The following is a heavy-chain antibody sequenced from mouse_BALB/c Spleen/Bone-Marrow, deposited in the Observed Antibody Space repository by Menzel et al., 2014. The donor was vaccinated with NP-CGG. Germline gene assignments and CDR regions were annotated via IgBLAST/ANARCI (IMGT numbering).Heavy chain of an antibody. D-gene: IGHD1-1*01. J-gene: IGHJ2*01. V-gene: IGHV5-4*02. CDR3: ARDRAAHCYGSSFYFDY. CDR1: GFTFSDYY. Sequence: EVQVAESGGGLVKPGGSLKLSCAASGFTFSDYYMYWVRQTPEKRLEWVATISDGGSYTYYPDSVKGRFTISRDNAKNNLYLQMNSLKSEDTAMYYYARDRAAHCYGSSFYFDYWGQGTTLTVSS. CDR2: ISDGGSYT.